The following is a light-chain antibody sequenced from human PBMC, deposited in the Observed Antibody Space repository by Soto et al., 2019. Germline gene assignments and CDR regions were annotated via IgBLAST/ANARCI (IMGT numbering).Light chain of an antibody. CDR2: DVS. V-gene: IGKV3-11*01. Sequence: IVLTQSPVTLSLSPGERATLSCRASQNISSYLIWYQQKPGQAPRLLMYDVSNRATGITARFSGSGSGTEFTLTISSLEPEDLAVYYCQQRSNWPRTFGQGTKVEIK. CDR3: QQRSNWPRT. J-gene: IGKJ1*01. CDR1: QNISSY.